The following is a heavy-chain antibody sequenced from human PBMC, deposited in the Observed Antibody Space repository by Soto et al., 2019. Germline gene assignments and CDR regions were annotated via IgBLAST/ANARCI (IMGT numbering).Heavy chain of an antibody. Sequence: QITLKESGPTLVKPTQTLTLTCTFSGFSLSTSGVGVGWIRQPPGKALEWLALIYWDDDKHYSPSLKSRLIITKDTSKNQVDLTMTNMDPVDTATYYCAHSSAPRIFDYWGQGTLVTVSS. J-gene: IGHJ4*02. D-gene: IGHD6-19*01. V-gene: IGHV2-5*02. CDR2: IYWDDDK. CDR1: GFSLSTSGVG. CDR3: AHSSAPRIFDY.